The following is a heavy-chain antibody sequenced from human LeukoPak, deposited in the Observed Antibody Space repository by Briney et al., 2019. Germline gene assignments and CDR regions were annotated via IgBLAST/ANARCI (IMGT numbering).Heavy chain of an antibody. CDR1: GFTFSSYS. CDR3: ARDRVFDWLWRDAFDI. V-gene: IGHV3-21*01. D-gene: IGHD3-9*01. CDR2: ISSSSSYI. J-gene: IGHJ3*02. Sequence: GGSLRLSCAASGFTFSSYSMNWVRQAPGKGLEWVSSISSSSSYIYYADSVKGRFTISRDNAKNSLYLQMNSLRAEDTAVYYCARDRVFDWLWRDAFDIWGQGTMVTVSS.